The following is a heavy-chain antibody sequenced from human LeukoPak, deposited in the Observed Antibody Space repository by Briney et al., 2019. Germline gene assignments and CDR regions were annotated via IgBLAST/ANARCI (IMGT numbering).Heavy chain of an antibody. V-gene: IGHV4-31*03. CDR3: ARDIVAVPGAIGGAFDI. D-gene: IGHD2-2*01. J-gene: IGHJ3*02. Sequence: SQTLSLTCTVSGGSISSGGYYWSWIRQHPGKGLEWIGYIYYSGSTEYNPSLKTRVTISLDTTKNQFSLNLNSVTPADTAVYYCARDIVAVPGAIGGAFDIWGQGTMVTVSS. CDR1: GGSISSGGYY. CDR2: IYYSGST.